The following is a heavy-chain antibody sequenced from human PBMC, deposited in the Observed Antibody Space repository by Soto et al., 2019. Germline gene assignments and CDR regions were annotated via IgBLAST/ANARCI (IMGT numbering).Heavy chain of an antibody. CDR2: ISGSGFKK. Sequence: EGSLRLSCAASGFIFENFGMSWVRQSPGKGLEWISSISGSGFKKYYADSVKGRFTISRDNSKSTVYLELNNLSAEDTAVYHCAKNQGVELVPLATVDWFDPWGQGSVVTVSS. V-gene: IGHV3-23*01. CDR1: GFIFENFG. CDR3: AKNQGVELVPLATVDWFDP. D-gene: IGHD1-26*01. J-gene: IGHJ5*02.